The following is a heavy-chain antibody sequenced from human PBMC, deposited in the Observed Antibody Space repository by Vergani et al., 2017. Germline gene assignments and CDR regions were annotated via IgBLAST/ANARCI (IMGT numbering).Heavy chain of an antibody. CDR2: ISSSSNTI. CDR3: ATLGYCSSTSCYDY. Sequence: EVQVVESGGGLVRPGGSLRLSCAASGFTFSNYNMNWVRQAPGKGLEWVSYISSSSNTIYYADSVKGRFTISRDNAKNSLYLQMNSLRAEDTAVYYCATLGYCSSTSCYDYWGQGTLVTVSS. J-gene: IGHJ4*02. D-gene: IGHD2-2*01. V-gene: IGHV3-48*01. CDR1: GFTFSNYN.